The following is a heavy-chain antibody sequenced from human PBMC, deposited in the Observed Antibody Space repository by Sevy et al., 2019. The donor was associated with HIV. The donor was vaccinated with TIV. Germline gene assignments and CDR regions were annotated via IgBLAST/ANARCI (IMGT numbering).Heavy chain of an antibody. CDR2: ISGSGGST. Sequence: GGSLRLSCAASGFTFSSYAMSWVRQAPGKGLEWVSAISGSGGSTYYADSVKGRFTISRDNSKNTLYLQMNSLRAEDTAVYYCAKGPLPTTVTTEGFYWGQGTLVTVSS. J-gene: IGHJ4*02. D-gene: IGHD4-4*01. CDR3: AKGPLPTTVTTEGFY. CDR1: GFTFSSYA. V-gene: IGHV3-23*01.